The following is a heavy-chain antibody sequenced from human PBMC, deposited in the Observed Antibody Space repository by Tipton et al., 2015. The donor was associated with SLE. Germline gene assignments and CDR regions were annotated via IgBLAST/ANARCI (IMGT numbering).Heavy chain of an antibody. CDR3: ARGSIVGATDAFDI. CDR2: IYYSGST. D-gene: IGHD1-26*01. V-gene: IGHV4-59*01. Sequence: TLSLTCTVSGGSISSYYWSWIRPPPGKGLEWIGYIYYSGSTNYNPSLKSRVTISVDTSKNQFSLKLSSVTAADTAVYYCARGSIVGATDAFDIWGQGTMVTVSS. J-gene: IGHJ3*02. CDR1: GGSISSYY.